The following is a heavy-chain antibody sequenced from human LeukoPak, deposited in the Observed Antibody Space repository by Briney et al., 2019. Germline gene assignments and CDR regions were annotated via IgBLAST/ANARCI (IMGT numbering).Heavy chain of an antibody. Sequence: ASVKVSCKASGYTFTGYYMHWVRQAPGQGLEWMGWINPNSGGTNYAQKFQGRVTMTRDTSISTAYMELSRLRSDDTAVYYCARTIESGYLATPFDYWGQRTLVTVSS. CDR1: GYTFTGYY. CDR2: INPNSGGT. D-gene: IGHD3-3*02. V-gene: IGHV1-2*02. CDR3: ARTIESGYLATPFDY. J-gene: IGHJ4*02.